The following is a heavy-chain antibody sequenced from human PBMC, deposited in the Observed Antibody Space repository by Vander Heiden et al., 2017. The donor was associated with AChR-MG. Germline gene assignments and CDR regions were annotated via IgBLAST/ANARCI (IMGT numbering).Heavy chain of an antibody. Sequence: EVQLVESGGGLVQHGGSLRLSCAASGFPFSTYRTNWVRPGAGKGLEWVSDISIGSTTIYYADSVKGRFAISRDSAKNTLYLQMNSLRAEDTAVYCCARDNGGNADYWGQGPLVTVSS. D-gene: IGHD1-1*01. CDR1: GFPFSTYR. CDR2: ISIGSTTI. CDR3: ARDNGGNADY. V-gene: IGHV3-48*01. J-gene: IGHJ4*02.